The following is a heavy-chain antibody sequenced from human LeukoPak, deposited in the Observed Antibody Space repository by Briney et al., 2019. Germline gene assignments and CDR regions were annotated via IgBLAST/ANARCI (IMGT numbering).Heavy chain of an antibody. D-gene: IGHD3-9*01. CDR1: GFTFSTYA. Sequence: PGGSLRLSCAASGFTFSTYAMSWVRQAPGKGLEWVSGLSGSGSSAYYADSVKGRFTISRDNSKNTLYLQMNSLRPEDTAVYYREKGLTNLGDDWGQGTLVTVSS. CDR2: LSGSGSSA. CDR3: EKGLTNLGDD. J-gene: IGHJ4*02. V-gene: IGHV3-23*01.